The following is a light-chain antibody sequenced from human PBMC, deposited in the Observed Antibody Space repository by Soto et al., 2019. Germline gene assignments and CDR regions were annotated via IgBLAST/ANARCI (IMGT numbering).Light chain of an antibody. V-gene: IGKV3D-20*02. J-gene: IGKJ5*01. CDR2: GAS. Sequence: EIVLTQSPGTLSLSPGERATLSCRASQSVSSSYLAWYQQKPGQAPRLLIYGASSRATGIPDRFSGSGSGTDFTLTISRLDPEDFAVYYCQQRSNWPLITFGQGTRLDIK. CDR3: QQRSNWPLIT. CDR1: QSVSSSY.